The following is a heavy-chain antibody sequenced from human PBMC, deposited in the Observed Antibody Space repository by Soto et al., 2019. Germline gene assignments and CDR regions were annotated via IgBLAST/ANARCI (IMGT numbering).Heavy chain of an antibody. CDR1: GSSISSRGYY. V-gene: IGHV4-39*01. Sequence: SETLSLTCTVSGSSISSRGYYWGWIRQPPGKGLEWIGSMCYGVSTYYNPSLKSRVTVSVDTSKNQFSLNLRSVTAADTAVYYFASLPSRHLVDYWGQGTLVTVSS. CDR2: MCYGVST. D-gene: IGHD3-3*02. CDR3: ASLPSRHLVDY. J-gene: IGHJ4*02.